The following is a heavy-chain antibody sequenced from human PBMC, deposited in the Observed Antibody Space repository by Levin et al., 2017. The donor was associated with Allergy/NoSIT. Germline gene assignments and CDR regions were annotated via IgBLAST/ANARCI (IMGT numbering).Heavy chain of an antibody. V-gene: IGHV3-30*18. CDR2: ISYDGSNK. Sequence: GGSLRLSCAASGFTFSSYGMHWVRQAPGKGLEWVAVISYDGSNKYYADSVKGRFTISRDNSKNTLYLQMNSLRAEDTAVYYCAKEPSLRRYFDWSFDYWGQGTLVTVSS. CDR3: AKEPSLRRYFDWSFDY. D-gene: IGHD3-9*01. J-gene: IGHJ4*02. CDR1: GFTFSSYG.